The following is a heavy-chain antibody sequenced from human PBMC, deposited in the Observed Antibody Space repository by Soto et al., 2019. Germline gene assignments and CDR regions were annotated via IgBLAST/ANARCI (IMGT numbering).Heavy chain of an antibody. CDR3: AKDMPRTTGTKGGYYYMDV. Sequence: GGSLRLSCAASGFTFDDYAMHWVRQAPGKGLEWVSGISWNSGSIGYADSVKGRFTISRDNAKNSLYLQMNSLRAEDTALYYCAKDMPRTTGTKGGYYYMDVWGKGTTVTVSS. J-gene: IGHJ6*03. V-gene: IGHV3-9*01. D-gene: IGHD1-1*01. CDR1: GFTFDDYA. CDR2: ISWNSGSI.